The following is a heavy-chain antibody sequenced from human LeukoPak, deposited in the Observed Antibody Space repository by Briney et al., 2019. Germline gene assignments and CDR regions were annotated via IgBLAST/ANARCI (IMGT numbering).Heavy chain of an antibody. CDR1: GFTFSSYA. CDR2: ISGSGGST. CDR3: AKENYDFWSGYYPELDY. Sequence: GASLRLSCAASGFTFSSYAMSWVRQAPGKGLEWVSAISGSGGSTYYADSVKGRFNISRDNAKNTLYLQMNSLRAEDTAVYYCAKENYDFWSGYYPELDYWGQGTLVTVSS. D-gene: IGHD3-3*01. J-gene: IGHJ4*02. V-gene: IGHV3-23*01.